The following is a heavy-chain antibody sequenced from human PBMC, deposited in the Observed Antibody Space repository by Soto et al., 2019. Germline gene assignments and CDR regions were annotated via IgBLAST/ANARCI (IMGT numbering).Heavy chain of an antibody. J-gene: IGHJ6*03. CDR3: ARQTSLNSIAAAGKLSYYYYMDV. Sequence: SETLSLTCTVSGGSISSYYWSWIRQPPGKGLEWIGYIYYSGSTNYNPSLKSRVTISVDTSKNQFSLKLSSVTAADTAVYYCARQTSLNSIAAAGKLSYYYYMDVWGKGTTVTVSS. D-gene: IGHD6-13*01. CDR1: GGSISSYY. CDR2: IYYSGST. V-gene: IGHV4-59*08.